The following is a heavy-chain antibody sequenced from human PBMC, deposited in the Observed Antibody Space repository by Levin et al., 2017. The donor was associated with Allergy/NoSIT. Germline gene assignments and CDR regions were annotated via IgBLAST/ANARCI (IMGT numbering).Heavy chain of an antibody. D-gene: IGHD6-19*01. V-gene: IGHV4-38-2*01. CDR2: MYHTGNA. CDR3: AKLSVIEAGTDY. CDR1: GFSIRGIYY. Sequence: NPSETLSLTCAVSGFSIRGIYYWGWIRQPPGKGLEWIVSMYHTGNAYYNPSLKSRVTMSIDASNKQISLQLSSVTAADTAVYYCAKLSVIEAGTDYWGQGTLVTVSS. J-gene: IGHJ4*02.